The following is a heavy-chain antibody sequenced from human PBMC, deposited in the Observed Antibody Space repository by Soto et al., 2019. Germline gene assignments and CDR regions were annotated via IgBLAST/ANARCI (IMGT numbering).Heavy chain of an antibody. CDR2: IYYSGST. V-gene: IGHV4-59*08. J-gene: IGHJ4*02. D-gene: IGHD1-26*01. CDR3: ARRWGAAFDY. CDR1: GGSISSYY. Sequence: SETLSLTCTVSGGSISSYYWSWIRQPPGKGLEWIGYIYYSGSTNYNPSLKSRVTISVDTSNNQFSLKLSSVTAADTAVYYCARRWGAAFDYWGQGTLVTDSS.